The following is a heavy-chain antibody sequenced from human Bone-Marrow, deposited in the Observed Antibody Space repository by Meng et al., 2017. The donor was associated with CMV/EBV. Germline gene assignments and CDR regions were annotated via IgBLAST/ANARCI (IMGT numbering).Heavy chain of an antibody. V-gene: IGHV3-15*01. D-gene: IGHD2-2*02. CDR3: TTDLGSDCSSTSCYTNYYYGMDV. CDR1: GFTFSNAW. J-gene: IGHJ6*01. CDR2: IKSKTDGGTT. Sequence: GGSLRLSCAASGFTFSNAWMSWVRQAPGKGLEWVGRIKSKTDGGTTDYAAPVKGRFTISRDDSKNTLYLQMNRLKTEDTAVYYCTTDLGSDCSSTSCYTNYYYGMDVWGQGTTVAVSS.